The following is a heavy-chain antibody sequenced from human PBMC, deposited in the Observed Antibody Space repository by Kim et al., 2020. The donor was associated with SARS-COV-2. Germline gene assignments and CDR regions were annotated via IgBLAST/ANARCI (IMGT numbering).Heavy chain of an antibody. Sequence: GGSLRLSCAASGFTVSGSYMTWVRQAPGKGLEWVSVLYSGGSTYYADFVKGRFHISRDNSKNTLYLQMNSLRVEDTAIYYCANMGVAVTQDWGQGTLVTVSS. V-gene: IGHV3-66*02. CDR3: ANMGVAVTQD. J-gene: IGHJ4*02. CDR1: GFTVSGSY. CDR2: LYSGGST. D-gene: IGHD2-21*02.